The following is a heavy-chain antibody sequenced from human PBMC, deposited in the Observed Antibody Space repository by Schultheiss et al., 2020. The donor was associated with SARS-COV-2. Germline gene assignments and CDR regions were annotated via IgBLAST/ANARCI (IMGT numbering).Heavy chain of an antibody. Sequence: SETLSLTCAVYGGSFSGYYWSWIRQPPVKGLEWIGEINHSGSTNYNPSLKSRVTISVDTSKNQFSLKLSSVTAADTAVYYCARGDRYSSSMSSLDYWGQGTLVTVSS. CDR3: ARGDRYSSSMSSLDY. J-gene: IGHJ4*02. D-gene: IGHD6-6*01. CDR2: INHSGST. CDR1: GGSFSGYY. V-gene: IGHV4-34*01.